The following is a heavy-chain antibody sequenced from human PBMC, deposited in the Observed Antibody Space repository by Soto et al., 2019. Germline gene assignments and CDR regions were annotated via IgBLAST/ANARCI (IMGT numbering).Heavy chain of an antibody. CDR1: GFTFNIYT. CDR2: ISSSSSYI. V-gene: IGHV3-21*01. D-gene: IGHD3-22*01. Sequence: GGSLRLSCAASGFTFNIYTMHWVRQAPGKGLEWVSSISSSSSYIYYADSVKGRFTISRDNGKNSLYLQMNSLRAEDTAVYYCARYYYDSSGYYLRFDYWGQGTLVTVSS. J-gene: IGHJ4*02. CDR3: ARYYYDSSGYYLRFDY.